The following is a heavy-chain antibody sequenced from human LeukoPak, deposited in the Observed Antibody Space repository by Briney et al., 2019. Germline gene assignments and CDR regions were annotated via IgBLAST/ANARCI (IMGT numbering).Heavy chain of an antibody. CDR3: ARSGPPWGLDL. J-gene: IGHJ4*02. D-gene: IGHD2-21*01. CDR2: IKEDGTEI. V-gene: IGHV3-7*01. CDR1: GFTLSTHW. Sequence: GGSLRLSCAASGFTLSTHWMNWVRQAPGKGLEWVANIKEDGTEIYHVDSVEGRFTVSRDNADNSLHLQMNSLRLEDTALYYCARSGPPWGLDLWGQGTPVTVSS.